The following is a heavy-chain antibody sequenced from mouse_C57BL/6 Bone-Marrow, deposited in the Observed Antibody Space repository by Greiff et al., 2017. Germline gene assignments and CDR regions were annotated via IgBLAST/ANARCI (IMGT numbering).Heavy chain of an antibody. CDR2: IHTNSGST. CDR3: ARCGGCPWFAY. V-gene: IGHV1-64*01. CDR1: GYTFTSYW. Sequence: QVQLQQPGAELVKPGASVKLSCKASGYTFTSYWMHWVKQRPGQGLEWIGMIHTNSGSTNYNEQFKSTATLSVDKSCSTADMQRSSLTSEDSAVYYCARCGGCPWFAYWGQGTLVTVSA. J-gene: IGHJ3*01.